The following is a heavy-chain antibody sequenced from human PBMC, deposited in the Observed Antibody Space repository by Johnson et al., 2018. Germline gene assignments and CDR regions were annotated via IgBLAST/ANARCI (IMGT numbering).Heavy chain of an antibody. J-gene: IGHJ6*03. CDR2: ISWNSGSI. V-gene: IGHV3-9*01. D-gene: IGHD1-14*01. CDR3: VKAGAYDYYYMDV. CDR1: GFRFDDYA. Sequence: VQLQESGGGLLQPGRSLRLSCEGSGFRFDDYAMHWVRQAPGKGLEWVSGISWNSGSIDYADSVKGRFAISRDNAKNSLYLQMNSLRAEDTALYYCVKAGAYDYYYMDVWGKGTTVTVSS.